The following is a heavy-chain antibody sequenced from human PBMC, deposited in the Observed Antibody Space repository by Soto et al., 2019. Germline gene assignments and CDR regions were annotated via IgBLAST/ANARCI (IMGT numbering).Heavy chain of an antibody. CDR1: GGSISSDDYS. CDR3: ARALPSDCSSTSCTGQYFDY. Sequence: QLQLQESGSGLVKPSQTLSLTCAVSGGSISSDDYSWSWIRQPPGKGLEWIGYIYHSGSTYYNPSLKGRVTISVDRSKNQFSLKLNSVTAADTAVYYCARALPSDCSSTSCTGQYFDYWGQGTLVTVSS. CDR2: IYHSGST. J-gene: IGHJ4*02. D-gene: IGHD2-2*01. V-gene: IGHV4-30-2*01.